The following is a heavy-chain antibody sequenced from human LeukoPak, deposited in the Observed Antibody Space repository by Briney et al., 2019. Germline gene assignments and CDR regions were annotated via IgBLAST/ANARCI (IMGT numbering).Heavy chain of an antibody. CDR3: ARDRDWNSGFDY. D-gene: IGHD1-7*01. CDR1: GFIFSDYY. Sequence: PGGSLRLSCVASGFIFSDYYMTWIRQAPGKGLEWISYISSSASTIYYADSVKGRFTISRDNARNSLYLQMNSLRAEDTAVYYCARDRDWNSGFDYWGQGTLVTVSS. V-gene: IGHV3-11*04. CDR2: ISSSASTI. J-gene: IGHJ4*02.